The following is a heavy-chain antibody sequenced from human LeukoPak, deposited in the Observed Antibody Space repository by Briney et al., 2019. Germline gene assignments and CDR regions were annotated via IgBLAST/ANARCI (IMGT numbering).Heavy chain of an antibody. CDR3: ARSRTVVIGAFDI. V-gene: IGHV4-59*01. D-gene: IGHD3-22*01. CDR1: GGSLSSYY. J-gene: IGHJ3*02. Sequence: SETLSLTCTVSGGSLSSYYWSWIRQPPGKGLEWIGYIYYSGSTNYNPSLKSRVTISVDTSKNQFSLKLSSVTAADTAVYYCARSRTVVIGAFDIWGQGTMVTVSS. CDR2: IYYSGST.